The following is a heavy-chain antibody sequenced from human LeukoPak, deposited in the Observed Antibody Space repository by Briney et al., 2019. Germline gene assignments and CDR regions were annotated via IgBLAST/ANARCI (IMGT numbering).Heavy chain of an antibody. J-gene: IGHJ4*02. V-gene: IGHV3-23*01. CDR2: ISGSGGST. CDR1: GFTFSSYA. D-gene: IGHD6-13*01. CDR3: AKWPYSSSWYGGIDY. Sequence: GGSLRLSCAASGFTFSSYAMSWVRQAPGKGLEWVSAISGSGGSTYYADSVKGRFTISRDNSKNTLYLQMNSLRAEDTAVYYCAKWPYSSSWYGGIDYWGQGTLVTVSS.